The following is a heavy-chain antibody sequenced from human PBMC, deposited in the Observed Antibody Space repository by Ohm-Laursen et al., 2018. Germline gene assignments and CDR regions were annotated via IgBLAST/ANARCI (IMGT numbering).Heavy chain of an antibody. Sequence: SLRLSCAASEFTLSTYWMTWVCQAPGKGLEWVANIKQDGSQTHYVDSVQGRFTISRDNAKSSLFLQMNSLRAEDTAVYYCAKEVLPYDAFDIWGQGTMVTVSS. CDR3: AKEVLPYDAFDI. J-gene: IGHJ3*02. D-gene: IGHD3-10*01. V-gene: IGHV3-7*01. CDR2: IKQDGSQT. CDR1: EFTLSTYW.